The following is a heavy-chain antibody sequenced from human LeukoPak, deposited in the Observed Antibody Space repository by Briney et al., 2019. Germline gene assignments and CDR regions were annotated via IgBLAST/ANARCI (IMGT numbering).Heavy chain of an antibody. J-gene: IGHJ4*02. V-gene: IGHV1-2*02. Sequence: ASVKVSCKASGHTFTGYYVYWVRQAPGQGLEWMGWMNPNVGGANFPQKFQGRVTVTSDPAVSAAYMELRRLRSDDTAVYYCARGVFGESLESWGQGTLVTVSS. D-gene: IGHD3-10*02. CDR1: GHTFTGYY. CDR3: ARGVFGESLES. CDR2: MNPNVGGA.